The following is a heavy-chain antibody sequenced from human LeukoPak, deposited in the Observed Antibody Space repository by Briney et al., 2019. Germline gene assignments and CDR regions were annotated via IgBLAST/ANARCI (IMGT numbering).Heavy chain of an antibody. J-gene: IGHJ5*02. Sequence: SETLSLTCTVSGGSISSSSYYWGWIRQPPGKGLEWIGSIYYSGSTYYNPSLKRRVTISVDTSKNQFSLKLSSVTAADTAVYYCARRATAGDYVGWFDPWGQGTLVTVSS. CDR2: IYYSGST. V-gene: IGHV4-39*01. CDR1: GGSISSSSYY. CDR3: ARRATAGDYVGWFDP. D-gene: IGHD4-17*01.